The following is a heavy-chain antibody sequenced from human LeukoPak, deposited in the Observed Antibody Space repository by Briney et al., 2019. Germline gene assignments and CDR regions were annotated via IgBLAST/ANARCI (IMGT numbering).Heavy chain of an antibody. CDR2: ISYDGSNK. Sequence: GGSLRLSCAASGFTFSNYAMHWVRQAPGKGLEWVAVISYDGSNKYYADFVKGRFTISRDNSKDTLHLEMKSLRADDTAVYYCAKGRSNSGYSPFDYWGQGTLVTVSA. V-gene: IGHV3-30-3*01. J-gene: IGHJ4*02. D-gene: IGHD6-19*01. CDR1: GFTFSNYA. CDR3: AKGRSNSGYSPFDY.